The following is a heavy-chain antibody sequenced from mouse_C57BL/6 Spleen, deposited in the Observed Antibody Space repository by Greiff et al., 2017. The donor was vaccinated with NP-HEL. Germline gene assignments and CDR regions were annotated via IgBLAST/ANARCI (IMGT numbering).Heavy chain of an antibody. CDR1: GFNIKDDY. J-gene: IGHJ1*03. Sequence: EVQGVESGAELVRPGASVKLSCTASGFNIKDDYMHWVKQRPEQGLEWIGWIDPENGDTEYASKFQGKATITADTSSNTAYLQLSSLTSEDTAVYYCTEGSYFDVWGTGTTVTVSS. CDR3: TEGSYFDV. V-gene: IGHV14-4*01. CDR2: IDPENGDT.